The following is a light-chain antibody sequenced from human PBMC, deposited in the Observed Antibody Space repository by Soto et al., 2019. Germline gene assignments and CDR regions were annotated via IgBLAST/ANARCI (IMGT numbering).Light chain of an antibody. J-gene: IGLJ1*01. Sequence: QSALTQPPSASGSPGQSVTISCTGTSSDVAGYDYVSWYQQHPGKAPKLMIYEVTIRPSGVSDRFSGSKSGNTASLTVSGLQAEDEADSYCSSYTGGNPSYVFGTGTKLTVL. CDR2: EVT. V-gene: IGLV2-8*01. CDR1: SSDVAGYDY. CDR3: SSYTGGNPSYV.